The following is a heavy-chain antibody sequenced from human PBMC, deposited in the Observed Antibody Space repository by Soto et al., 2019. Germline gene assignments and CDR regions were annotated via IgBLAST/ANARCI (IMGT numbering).Heavy chain of an antibody. D-gene: IGHD1-26*01. CDR3: ATSYRLDY. Sequence: QPGGSLRLSCAASGFTFSSYAMHWVRQAPGKGLEWVAVISYDGSNKYYADSVKGRFTISRDNSKNTLYLQMNSLRAEDTAVYYCATSYRLDYWGQGTLVTVSS. CDR2: ISYDGSNK. J-gene: IGHJ4*02. CDR1: GFTFSSYA. V-gene: IGHV3-30-3*01.